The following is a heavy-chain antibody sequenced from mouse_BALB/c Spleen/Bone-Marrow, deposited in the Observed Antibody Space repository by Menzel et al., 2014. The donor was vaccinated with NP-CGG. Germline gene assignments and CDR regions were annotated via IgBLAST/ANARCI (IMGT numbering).Heavy chain of an antibody. Sequence: EVQGVEPGGGLVKPGGSLKLSCAASGFTFSDYYMYWVRQTPEKRLEWVATISDGGSYTYYPDSVKGRFTISRDNAKNNLYLQMSSLKSEDTALYYCARRWFAYWGQGTLVTVSA. V-gene: IGHV5-4*02. CDR2: ISDGGSYT. CDR1: GFTFSDYY. J-gene: IGHJ3*01. CDR3: ARRWFAY.